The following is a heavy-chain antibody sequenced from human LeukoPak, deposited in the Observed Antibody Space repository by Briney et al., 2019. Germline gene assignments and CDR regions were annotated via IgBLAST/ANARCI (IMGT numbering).Heavy chain of an antibody. Sequence: GGSLRLSCAASGFTFSSYWMSWVRQAPGKGLEWVANIKQDGSEKYYVDSVKGRFTISRDNAKNSLYLQMNSLRAEDTAVYYCARVDGDLPYAHFDYWGQGTLVTVSS. J-gene: IGHJ4*02. CDR3: ARVDGDLPYAHFDY. CDR1: GFTFSSYW. V-gene: IGHV3-7*01. CDR2: IKQDGSEK. D-gene: IGHD4-17*01.